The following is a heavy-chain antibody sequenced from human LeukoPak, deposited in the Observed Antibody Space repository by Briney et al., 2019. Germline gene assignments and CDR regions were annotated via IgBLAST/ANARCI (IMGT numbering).Heavy chain of an antibody. CDR2: INGKSGVT. V-gene: IGHV1-2*02. D-gene: IGHD3-16*01. CDR3: ARDFDWGPDY. J-gene: IGHJ4*02. CDR1: GFTFTDHY. Sequence: ASVKVSCKASGFTFTDHYMHWVRQAPGQGLEWMGWINGKSGVTFNAQQFQDRITVTRDTSISTMYLELNRLTSADTAIYYCARDFDWGPDYWGPGTLVAVSS.